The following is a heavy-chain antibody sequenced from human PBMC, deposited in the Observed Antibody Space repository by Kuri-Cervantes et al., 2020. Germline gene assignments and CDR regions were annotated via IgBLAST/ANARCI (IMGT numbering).Heavy chain of an antibody. J-gene: IGHJ4*02. CDR3: ARIGIRYYGSGSPLDY. D-gene: IGHD3-10*01. Sequence: SETLSLTCTVSGGSVSSGSYYWSWIRQPPGKGLEWIGYIYYSGSTNYNPSLKSRVTISVDTSKNQFSLKLSSVTAADTAVYYCARIGIRYYGSGSPLDYWGQGTLVTVSS. CDR2: IYYSGST. V-gene: IGHV4-61*01. CDR1: GGSVSSGSYY.